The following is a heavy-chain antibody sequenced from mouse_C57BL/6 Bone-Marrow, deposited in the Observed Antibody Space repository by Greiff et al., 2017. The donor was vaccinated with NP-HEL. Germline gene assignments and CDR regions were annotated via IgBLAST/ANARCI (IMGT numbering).Heavy chain of an antibody. D-gene: IGHD1-1*01. CDR3: AIFYYYGSSYRYFDV. V-gene: IGHV1-50*01. CDR1: GYTFTSYW. J-gene: IGHJ1*03. CDR2: LDPSDSYT. Sequence: QVQLQQPGAELVKPGASVKLSCKASGYTFTSYWMQWVKQRPGQGLAWIGELDPSDSYTNYNQKFKGKATLTVDTSSSTAYMQLSSLTSEDSAVYYCAIFYYYGSSYRYFDVWGTGTTVTVSS.